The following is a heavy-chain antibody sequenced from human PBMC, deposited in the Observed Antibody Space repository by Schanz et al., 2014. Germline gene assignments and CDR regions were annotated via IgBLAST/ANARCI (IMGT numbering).Heavy chain of an antibody. CDR2: INHSGST. Sequence: QLQLQESGPGLLKPSETLSLTCAVYGGSFSDYYWSWIRQPPGKGLEWIGEINHSGSTNYNPSLKSQFTISLDTSKTQFSLKLSSVTAADTAVYYCARGHDYFWGSYRRSPWGYFDLWGRGSLVTVSS. CDR1: GGSFSDYY. D-gene: IGHD3-16*02. J-gene: IGHJ2*01. CDR3: ARGHDYFWGSYRRSPWGYFDL. V-gene: IGHV4-34*01.